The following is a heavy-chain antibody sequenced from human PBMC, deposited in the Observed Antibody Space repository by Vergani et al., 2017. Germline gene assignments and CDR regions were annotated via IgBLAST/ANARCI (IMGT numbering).Heavy chain of an antibody. D-gene: IGHD3-9*01. CDR3: ARTRRYFDWLRYGMDV. J-gene: IGHJ6*02. V-gene: IGHV4-30-4*01. Sequence: QVQLQESGPGLVKPSQTLSLTCTVSGGSISSGDYYWSWIRQPPGKGLEWIGYIYYSGSTYYNPSLKSRVTISVDTSKNQFSLKLRSVTAADTAVYYWARTRRYFDWLRYGMDVWGQGTTVTVSS. CDR1: GGSISSGDYY. CDR2: IYYSGST.